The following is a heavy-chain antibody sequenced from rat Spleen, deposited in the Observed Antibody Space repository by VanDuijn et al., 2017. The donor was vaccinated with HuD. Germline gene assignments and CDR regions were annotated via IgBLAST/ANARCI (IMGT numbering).Heavy chain of an antibody. V-gene: IGHV2-43*01. Sequence: QVQLKESGPGLVQPSQTLSLTCTVSGFSLTSYHVSWVRQPPGKGLEWMGVIWTGGSTAYNSLLKSRLSITRDISESQVFLKRTSLQTEDTAPYYCVRANRDSYAHFDHWGQGVMVTVSS. J-gene: IGHJ2*01. CDR1: GFSLTSYH. CDR3: VRANRDSYAHFDH. CDR2: IWTGGST. D-gene: IGHD1-12*01.